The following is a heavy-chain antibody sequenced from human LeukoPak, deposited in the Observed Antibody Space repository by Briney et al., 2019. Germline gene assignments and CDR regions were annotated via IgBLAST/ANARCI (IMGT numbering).Heavy chain of an antibody. J-gene: IGHJ5*02. CDR3: ARDLGHCSSTSCYAWFDP. CDR2: IYYSGST. D-gene: IGHD2-2*01. CDR1: GGSISSYY. V-gene: IGHV4-59*01. Sequence: SETLSLTCTVSGGSISSYYWSWIRQPPGKGLEWIGYIYYSGSTNYNPSLKSRVTISVDTSKNQFSLKLSSVTAADTAVYYCARDLGHCSSTSCYAWFDPWGQGTLVTVSS.